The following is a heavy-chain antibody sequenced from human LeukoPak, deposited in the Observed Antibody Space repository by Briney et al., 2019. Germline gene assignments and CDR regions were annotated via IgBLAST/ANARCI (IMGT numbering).Heavy chain of an antibody. V-gene: IGHV4-59*01. CDR1: GGSISSYY. CDR2: IYYSGST. D-gene: IGHD3-22*01. Sequence: KASETLSLTCTVSGGSISSYYWSWIRQPPGKGLEWIGYIYYSGSTNYNPSLKSRVTISVDTSKNQFSLKLSSVTAADTAVYYCARGGYYYDSRPFDYWGQGILVTVSS. CDR3: ARGGYYYDSRPFDY. J-gene: IGHJ4*02.